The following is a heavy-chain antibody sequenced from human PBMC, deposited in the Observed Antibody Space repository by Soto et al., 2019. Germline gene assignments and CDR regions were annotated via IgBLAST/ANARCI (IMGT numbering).Heavy chain of an antibody. V-gene: IGHV3-23*01. CDR3: VKRGHYFFDF. CDR1: GFTFSNSP. CDR2: VSGSTGNT. Sequence: PGGSLRLSCAASGFTFSNSPMSWVRQAPGKGLEWVSTVSGSTGNTYYADSVKGRFTISRDNSKNTLYLQLNSLRAEGTALYYCVKRGHYFFDFWGHGTLVTVSS. D-gene: IGHD3-3*01. J-gene: IGHJ4*01.